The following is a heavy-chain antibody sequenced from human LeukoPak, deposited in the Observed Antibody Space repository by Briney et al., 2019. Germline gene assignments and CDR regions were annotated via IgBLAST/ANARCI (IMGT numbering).Heavy chain of an antibody. J-gene: IGHJ4*02. CDR1: GFTFSSYA. D-gene: IGHD3-9*01. CDR2: ISGSGGST. V-gene: IGHV3-23*01. Sequence: PGGSPRLSCAASGFTFSSYAMSWVRQAPGKGLEWVSAISGSGGSTYYADSVKGRLTISRDNSKNTLYLQMNSLRAEDTAVYYCAKTPSYDILTGYCRFDYWGQGTLVTVSS. CDR3: AKTPSYDILTGYCRFDY.